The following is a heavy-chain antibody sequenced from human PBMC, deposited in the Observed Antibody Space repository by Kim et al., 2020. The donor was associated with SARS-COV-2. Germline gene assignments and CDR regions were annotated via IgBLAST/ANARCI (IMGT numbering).Heavy chain of an antibody. D-gene: IGHD3-10*01. J-gene: IGHJ4*02. V-gene: IGHV3-30*01. CDR3: ARDRRYITMVQGVLDY. Sequence: SVKGRFTISRDNSKNTLYLKMNSLRAEETAVYYCARDRRYITMVQGVLDYWGQGTLVTVSS.